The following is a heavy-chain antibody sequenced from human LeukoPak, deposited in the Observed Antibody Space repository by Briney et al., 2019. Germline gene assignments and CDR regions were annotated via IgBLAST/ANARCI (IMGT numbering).Heavy chain of an antibody. V-gene: IGHV3-11*01. CDR1: GFTFSDFY. D-gene: IGHD2-15*01. J-gene: IGHJ4*02. CDR3: ARAWGLGYCSGGSCYTDPYYFDY. CDR2: ISSSGSTI. Sequence: QSGGSLRLSCAASGFTFSDFYMSWIRQAPGKGLEWLSYISSSGSTIYYADSVKGRFTISRDNAKNSVYLQMNSLRAEDTAVYYCARAWGLGYCSGGSCYTDPYYFDYWGQGTLVTVSS.